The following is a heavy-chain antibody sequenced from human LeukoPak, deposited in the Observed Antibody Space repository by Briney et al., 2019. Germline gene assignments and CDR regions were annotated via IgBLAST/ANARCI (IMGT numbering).Heavy chain of an antibody. J-gene: IGHJ4*02. CDR2: IYPGDSDT. CDR3: ARRNKQLALDY. V-gene: IGHV5-51*01. CDR1: GYSFTSYW. D-gene: IGHD6-6*01. Sequence: GESLKISWKASGYSFTSYWIGWLPQMPGKGLEGMGIIYPGDSDTRYSPSFQGQVTISADKSISTAYLQWSSLKASDTAMYYCARRNKQLALDYWGQGTLVTVSS.